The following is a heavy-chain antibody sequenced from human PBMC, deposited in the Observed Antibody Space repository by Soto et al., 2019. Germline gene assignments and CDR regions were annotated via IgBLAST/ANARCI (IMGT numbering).Heavy chain of an antibody. CDR3: ARDLGGYVHLWDKSNY. CDR1: GFRFSGFG. J-gene: IGHJ1*01. Sequence: QVQLVESGGGVVQAGACLTISCAASGFRFSGFGMHWVRQAPGKGLEWVAVISFDASEKFYVDSVKGRFSISRDDAHSKVFLQMNSLRREDTGVYYCARDLGGYVHLWDKSNYWGQGTPVNVS. D-gene: IGHD5-12*01. V-gene: IGHV3-30*04. CDR2: ISFDASEK.